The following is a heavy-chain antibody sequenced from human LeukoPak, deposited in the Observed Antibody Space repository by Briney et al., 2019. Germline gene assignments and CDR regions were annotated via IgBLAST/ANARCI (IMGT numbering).Heavy chain of an antibody. Sequence: GGSLRLSCTASGFAFGDYAMSWVRQAPGKGLEWVGFIRSKAYGATTEYAASVKGRFTISRDDSKSIAYLQMNSLKTEDTAVYYCTRGYYYLYWGQGTLVTVSS. J-gene: IGHJ4*02. CDR2: IRSKAYGATT. CDR1: GFAFGDYA. D-gene: IGHD3-10*01. V-gene: IGHV3-49*04. CDR3: TRGYYYLY.